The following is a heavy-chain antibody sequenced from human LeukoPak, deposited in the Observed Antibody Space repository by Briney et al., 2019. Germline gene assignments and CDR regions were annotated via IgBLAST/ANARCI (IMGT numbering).Heavy chain of an antibody. V-gene: IGHV4-39*01. Sequence: PSETLSLTCTVSGGSISSSGYYWGWISQPPGKGLEWIARIYYSGSTYYNPSLKSRVTISVDTSKNQLSLKLSSLTAADTAVYYCARHEYSGSYYGLSWFDPWGQGTLVTVSS. CDR1: GGSISSSGYY. CDR3: ARHEYSGSYYGLSWFDP. CDR2: IYYSGST. D-gene: IGHD1-26*01. J-gene: IGHJ5*02.